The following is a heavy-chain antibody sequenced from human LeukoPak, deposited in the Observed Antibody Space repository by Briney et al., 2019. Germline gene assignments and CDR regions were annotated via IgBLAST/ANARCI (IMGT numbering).Heavy chain of an antibody. CDR2: ISAYNGNT. CDR3: ARARWALRHFDWSGRTESSKWFDP. Sequence: GASVKVSCKASGYIFTYYGITWVRQAPGQGLEWMGWISAYNGNTDYDQKFQGRLTMITDRSTSTAYMELRSLRSDDTAVYYCARARWALRHFDWSGRTESSKWFDPWGQGTLVTVSS. CDR1: GYIFTYYG. D-gene: IGHD3-9*01. V-gene: IGHV1-18*01. J-gene: IGHJ5*02.